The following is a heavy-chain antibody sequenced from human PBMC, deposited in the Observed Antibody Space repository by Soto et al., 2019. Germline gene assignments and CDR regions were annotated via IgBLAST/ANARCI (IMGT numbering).Heavy chain of an antibody. Sequence: EVQLLESGGGLVQPGGSLRLSCAASGFTFSSYAMSWVRQAPGKGLEWVSSISGSGDSIYYADSVKGRFTISRDNSKNTLYLQMNSLRAEDTVLYYCAKGPGSYSDFDYWGQGTLVTVSS. CDR3: AKGPGSYSDFDY. D-gene: IGHD1-26*01. V-gene: IGHV3-23*01. CDR2: ISGSGDSI. J-gene: IGHJ4*02. CDR1: GFTFSSYA.